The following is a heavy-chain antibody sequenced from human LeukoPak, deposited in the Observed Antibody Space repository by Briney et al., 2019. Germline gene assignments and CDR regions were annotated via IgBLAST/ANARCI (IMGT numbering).Heavy chain of an antibody. V-gene: IGHV4-31*03. D-gene: IGHD5-24*01. CDR2: IYYSGST. Sequence: SETLSLTCTVSGVSISSGGYYWSWIRQHPGKGLEWIGYIYYSGSTYCNPSLKSRVTISVDTSKNQFSLKLSSVTAADTAVYYCASVRDGYNYYRRIDYWGQGTLVTVSS. CDR1: GVSISSGGYY. J-gene: IGHJ4*02. CDR3: ASVRDGYNYYRRIDY.